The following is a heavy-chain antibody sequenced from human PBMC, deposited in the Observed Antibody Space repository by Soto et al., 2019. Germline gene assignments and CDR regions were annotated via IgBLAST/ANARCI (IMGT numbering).Heavy chain of an antibody. CDR1: RYTFTGYD. CDR2: INPNSGGT. Sequence: ASVKVSFRASRYTFTGYDMHWVRQAPGQGLEWMGWINPNSGGTNYAQKFQGWVTMTRDTSISTAYMELSSLRSEDTAVYYCARWSAAQTDDYWGQGTLVTVSS. D-gene: IGHD6-6*01. V-gene: IGHV1-2*04. J-gene: IGHJ4*02. CDR3: ARWSAAQTDDY.